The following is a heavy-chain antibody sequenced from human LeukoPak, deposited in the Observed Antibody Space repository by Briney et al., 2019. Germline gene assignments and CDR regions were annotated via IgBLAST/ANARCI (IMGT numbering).Heavy chain of an antibody. CDR1: GYSINSGYY. Sequence: SETLSLTCAVSGYSINSGYYWGWIRQPPGKGLEWIGSIYHSGSTYYNPSLKSRVTISVDTSKNQFSLKLSSVTAADTAVYYCARLGGGGFWSGHSYFDYWGQGTLVTVSS. CDR3: ARLGGGGFWSGHSYFDY. CDR2: IYHSGST. V-gene: IGHV4-38-2*01. D-gene: IGHD3-3*01. J-gene: IGHJ4*02.